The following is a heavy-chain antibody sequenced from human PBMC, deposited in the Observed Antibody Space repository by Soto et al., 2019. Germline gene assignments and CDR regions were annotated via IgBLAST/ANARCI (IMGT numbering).Heavy chain of an antibody. CDR3: ARGIGGYRDAFDI. J-gene: IGHJ3*02. CDR2: IYHRGST. D-gene: IGHD3-16*02. Sequence: QLQLQESGSGLVKPSQTLSLTCAVSGGSISSGGYSWSWIRQPPGKSLEWIGYIYHRGSTYYNPSLKSRVTISVDRSKNHFALKVSSVTAADTAGYCCARGIGGYRDAFDIWGQGRMVTVSS. CDR1: GGSISSGGYS. V-gene: IGHV4-30-2*01.